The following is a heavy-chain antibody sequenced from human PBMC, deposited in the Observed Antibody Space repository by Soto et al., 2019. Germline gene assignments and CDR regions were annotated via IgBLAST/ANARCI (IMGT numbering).Heavy chain of an antibody. D-gene: IGHD3-10*01. J-gene: IGHJ4*02. CDR1: GGSLSSYY. CDR3: AREAKNPGSGSLIPYYFDC. V-gene: IGHV4-59*01. Sequence: SDTLSLTCTVSGGSLSSYYWSWIRQPPGKGLEWIGYIYYNGNTYYNPSLKSRVAISVDTTKNQFSLKLSSVTAADTAVYYCAREAKNPGSGSLIPYYFDCWRQGTLVTVSS. CDR2: IYYNGNT.